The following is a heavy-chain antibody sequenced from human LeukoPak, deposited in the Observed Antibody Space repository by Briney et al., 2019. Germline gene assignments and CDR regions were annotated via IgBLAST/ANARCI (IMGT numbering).Heavy chain of an antibody. J-gene: IGHJ4*02. V-gene: IGHV4-59*08. CDR3: AAGGHGLGYHFDY. Sequence: SETLSLTCTVSGGSISGYYWSWLRQPPGTGLEWMGYVHYSGSTNYNPSLQSRVTISVDTSKNQFSLNLDSVTAADTAVYYCAAGGHGLGYHFDYWGQGILVTVSS. CDR2: VHYSGST. D-gene: IGHD3-16*01. CDR1: GGSISGYY.